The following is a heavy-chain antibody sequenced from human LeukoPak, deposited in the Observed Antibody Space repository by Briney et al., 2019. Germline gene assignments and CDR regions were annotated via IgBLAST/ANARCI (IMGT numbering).Heavy chain of an antibody. J-gene: IGHJ4*02. CDR3: AKRGVVIRVILVGFHKEAYYFDS. Sequence: PGGSLRLSCAVSGITLSNYGMSWVRQAPGKGLEWVAGISGSGGSTSYADSVKGRFTISRDNPRKTLYLQMNGLRAEDTAVYFCAKRGVVIRVILVGFHKEAYYFDSWGQGALVTVSS. CDR2: ISGSGGST. CDR1: GITLSNYG. V-gene: IGHV3-23*01. D-gene: IGHD3-22*01.